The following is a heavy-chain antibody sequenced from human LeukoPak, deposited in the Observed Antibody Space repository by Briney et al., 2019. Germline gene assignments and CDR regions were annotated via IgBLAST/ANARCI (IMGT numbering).Heavy chain of an antibody. V-gene: IGHV3-30*03. CDR1: GFTFSSHG. D-gene: IGHD6-6*01. J-gene: IGHJ6*03. Sequence: GRSLRLSCAASGFTFSSHGMHWVRQAPGKGLEWVTVISYDESNKYYADSVKGRFTISRDNSKNTLYLLMNNLRAEDTAVYYCARVYSSSPPGYYYYYMDVWGKGTTVTVSS. CDR3: ARVYSSSPPGYYYYYMDV. CDR2: ISYDESNK.